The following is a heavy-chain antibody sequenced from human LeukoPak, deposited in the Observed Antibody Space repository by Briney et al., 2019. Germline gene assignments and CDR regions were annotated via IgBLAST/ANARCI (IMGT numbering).Heavy chain of an antibody. V-gene: IGHV1-8*01. Sequence: ASVKVSCKASGYTFTSYDINWVRQATGQGLERMGWMNPNSGNTGYAQKFQGRVTMTRNTSISTAYMELSSLRSEDTAVYYCATLSATIGGNWFDPWGQGTLVTVSS. J-gene: IGHJ5*02. CDR1: GYTFTSYD. D-gene: IGHD5-12*01. CDR3: ATLSATIGGNWFDP. CDR2: MNPNSGNT.